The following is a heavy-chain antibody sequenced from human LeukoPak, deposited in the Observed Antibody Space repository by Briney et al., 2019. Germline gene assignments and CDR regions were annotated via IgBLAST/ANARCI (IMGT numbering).Heavy chain of an antibody. J-gene: IGHJ4*02. D-gene: IGHD4-17*01. CDR2: IKSKTDGGTT. Sequence: PGGSLRPSCAASGFTFSNAWMSWVRQAPGKGLEWVGRIKSKTDGGTTDYAAPVKGRFTISRDDSKNTLYLQMNSLKTEDTAVYYCTTDGDYGDYGGYFDYWGQGTLVTVSS. CDR1: GFTFSNAW. V-gene: IGHV3-15*01. CDR3: TTDGDYGDYGGYFDY.